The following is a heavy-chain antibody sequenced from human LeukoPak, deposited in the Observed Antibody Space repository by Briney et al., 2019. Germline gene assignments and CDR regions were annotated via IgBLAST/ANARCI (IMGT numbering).Heavy chain of an antibody. Sequence: SETLSLTCTISGDSISGFYWSWLRQPPGKGLECIGFIYYSGSTNYNPSLKSRVTISVDTSKNQFSLKLSSVTAADTAVYYCARARNYYDSSDYYYEGDAFDIWGQGTMVTVSS. D-gene: IGHD3-22*01. J-gene: IGHJ3*02. V-gene: IGHV4-59*01. CDR1: GDSISGFY. CDR2: IYYSGST. CDR3: ARARNYYDSSDYYYEGDAFDI.